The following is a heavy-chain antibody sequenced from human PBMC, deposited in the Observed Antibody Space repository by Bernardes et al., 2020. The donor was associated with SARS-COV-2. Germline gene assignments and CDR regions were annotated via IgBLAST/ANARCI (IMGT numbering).Heavy chain of an antibody. CDR2: IKSDETTT. D-gene: IGHD3-10*01. V-gene: IGHV3-74*03. Sequence: RLLVAAAALTSNRYLIHWVRPVPGKGPVWVSPIKSDETTTKYADSVKGRFTISRDNAKNTLNLEMNSLRAEDTAVYYCVAGRGSERYPHYFEFWGQGTLVTVSS. J-gene: IGHJ4*02. CDR3: VAGRGSERYPHYFEF. CDR1: ALTSNRYL.